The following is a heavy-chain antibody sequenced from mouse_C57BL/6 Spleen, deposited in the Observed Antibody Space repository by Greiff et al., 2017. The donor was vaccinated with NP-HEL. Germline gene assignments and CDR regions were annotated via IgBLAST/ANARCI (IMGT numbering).Heavy chain of an antibody. V-gene: IGHV5-17*01. CDR1: GFTFSDYG. D-gene: IGHD1-1*01. Sequence: EVHLVESGGGLVKPGGSLKLSCAASGFTFSDYGMHWVRQAPEKGLEWVAYISSGSSTIYYADTVKGRFTISRDNAKNTLFLQMTSLRSEDTAMYYCARPSYYGSSLYYAMDYWGQGTSVTVSS. CDR3: ARPSYYGSSLYYAMDY. CDR2: ISSGSSTI. J-gene: IGHJ4*01.